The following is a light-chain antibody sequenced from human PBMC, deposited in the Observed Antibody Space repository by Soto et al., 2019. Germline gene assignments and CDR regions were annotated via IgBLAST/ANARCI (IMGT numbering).Light chain of an antibody. J-gene: IGLJ3*02. CDR3: CSYTGRNTPWV. CDR1: SGDVGASDF. CDR2: DVS. V-gene: IGLV2-11*01. Sequence: QSALTQPRSVSGSPGQSVTISCTGTSGDVGASDFVSWYQQHPGKAPKLMSYDVSKRPSGVPDRFSGSKSGNTASLTISGLQAEDEADYFCCSYTGRNTPWVFGGGTKVTVL.